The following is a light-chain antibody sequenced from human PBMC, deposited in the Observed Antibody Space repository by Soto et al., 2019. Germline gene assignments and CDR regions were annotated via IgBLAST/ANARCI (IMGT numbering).Light chain of an antibody. V-gene: IGKV1-27*01. J-gene: IGKJ1*01. CDR1: QAISNY. CDR2: AAS. Sequence: DIQMTQSTSSLSASVGDRVTITCRASQAISNYLAWYQQRPGKVPKLLIYAASTLQSGVPSRFSGSGSATEFTLTISSLQPEDVATYYCQKYNSAPWTFGQGTKVEIK. CDR3: QKYNSAPWT.